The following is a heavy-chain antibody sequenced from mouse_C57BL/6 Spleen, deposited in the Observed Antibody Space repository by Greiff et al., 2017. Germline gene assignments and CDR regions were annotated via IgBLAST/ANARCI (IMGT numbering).Heavy chain of an antibody. D-gene: IGHD4-1*01. V-gene: IGHV1-80*01. CDR2: IYPGDGDT. J-gene: IGHJ4*01. CDR3: ARSRGTGTEAMDY. CDR1: GYAFSSYW. Sequence: VQLQESGAELVKPGASVKISCKASGYAFSSYWMNWVKQRPGKGLEWIGQIYPGDGDTNYNGKFKGKATLTADKSSSTAYMQLSSLTSEDSAVYFCARSRGTGTEAMDYWGQGTSVTVSS.